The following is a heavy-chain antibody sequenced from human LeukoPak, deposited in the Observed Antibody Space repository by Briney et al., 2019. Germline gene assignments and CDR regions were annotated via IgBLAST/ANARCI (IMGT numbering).Heavy chain of an antibody. CDR3: ARLSGYGLHYYYYMDV. Sequence: SETLSLTCTVSGGSISSGSYYWSWIRQPAGKGLEWIGRIYTSGSTNYNPSLKSRVTISVDTSKNQFSLKLNSVTAADTAVYYCARLSGYGLHYYYYMDVWGKGTTVTVSS. CDR2: IYTSGST. D-gene: IGHD5-12*01. J-gene: IGHJ6*03. CDR1: GGSISSGSYY. V-gene: IGHV4-61*02.